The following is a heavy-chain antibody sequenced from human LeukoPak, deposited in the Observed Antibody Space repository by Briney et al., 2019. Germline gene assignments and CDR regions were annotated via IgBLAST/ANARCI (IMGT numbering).Heavy chain of an antibody. V-gene: IGHV3-11*01. D-gene: IGHD3-22*01. CDR2: ISSSGSTI. Sequence: GGSLRLSCAASGFTFSDYYMSWIRQAPGKGLEWVSYISSSGSTIYYADYVKGRFTISRDNAKNPLYLQMNSLRAEDTAVYYCASSPGADYYDSSGYYDPFDYWGQGTLVTVSS. J-gene: IGHJ4*02. CDR1: GFTFSDYY. CDR3: ASSPGADYYDSSGYYDPFDY.